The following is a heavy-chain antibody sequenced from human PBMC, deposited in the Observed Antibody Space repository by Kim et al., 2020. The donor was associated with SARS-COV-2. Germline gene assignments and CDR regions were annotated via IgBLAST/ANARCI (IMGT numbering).Heavy chain of an antibody. Sequence: GGSLRLSCAASGFTFSSYWMSWVRQAPGKGLEWVANIKQDGSEKYYVDSVKGRFTISRDNAKNSLYLQMNSLRAEDTAVYYCARETGYCSSTSCYGGYYYYGMDVWGQGTTVTVSS. V-gene: IGHV3-7*01. CDR1: GFTFSSYW. CDR3: ARETGYCSSTSCYGGYYYYGMDV. J-gene: IGHJ6*02. D-gene: IGHD2-2*01. CDR2: IKQDGSEK.